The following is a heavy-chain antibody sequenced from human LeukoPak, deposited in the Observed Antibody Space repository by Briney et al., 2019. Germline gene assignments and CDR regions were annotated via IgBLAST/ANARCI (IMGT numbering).Heavy chain of an antibody. D-gene: IGHD1-26*01. J-gene: IGHJ4*02. V-gene: IGHV4-39*07. CDR3: ARKGIVGATNFDY. CDR1: GGSISSSYYY. Sequence: SETLSLTCTVSGGSISSSYYYWGWIRQPPGKGLEWIGNIRYGVSTYYNPSLKSRVTISVDTSKNQFSLKLTSVTAADTAVYYCARKGIVGATNFDYWGQGTLVTVSS. CDR2: IRYGVST.